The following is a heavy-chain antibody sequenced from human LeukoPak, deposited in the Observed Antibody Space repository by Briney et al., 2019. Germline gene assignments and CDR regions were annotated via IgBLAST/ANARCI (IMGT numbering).Heavy chain of an antibody. Sequence: SVKVSCKASGGTFSSYAISWVRQAPGQGLEWMGGIIPIFGTANYAQKFQGRVTITADESTSTAYMELNSLRSENTAVYYCARDGGCSSTSCYPPPYYYYYGMDVWGQGTTVTVSS. CDR3: ARDGGCSSTSCYPPPYYYYYGMDV. CDR1: GGTFSSYA. CDR2: IIPIFGTA. J-gene: IGHJ6*02. D-gene: IGHD2-2*01. V-gene: IGHV1-69*13.